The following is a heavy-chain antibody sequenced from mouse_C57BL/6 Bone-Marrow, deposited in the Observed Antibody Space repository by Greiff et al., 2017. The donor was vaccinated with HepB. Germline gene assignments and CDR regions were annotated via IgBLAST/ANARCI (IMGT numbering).Heavy chain of an antibody. CDR3: ARSNYDYDLAMDY. CDR2: IYPSDSET. J-gene: IGHJ4*01. D-gene: IGHD2-4*01. V-gene: IGHV1-61*01. Sequence: VQLQQPGAELVRPVSSVKLSCKASGYTFTSYWMDWVKQRPGQGLEWIGNIYPSDSETHYNQKFKDKATLTVDKSSSTAYMQLSSLTSEDSAVYYCARSNYDYDLAMDYWGQGTSVTVSS. CDR1: GYTFTSYW.